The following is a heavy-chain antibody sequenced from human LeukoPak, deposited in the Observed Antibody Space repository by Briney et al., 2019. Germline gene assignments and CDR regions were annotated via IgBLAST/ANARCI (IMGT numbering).Heavy chain of an antibody. CDR2: IHPNVGGT. CDR1: GYTFSHFY. V-gene: IGHV1-2*02. CDR3: TKDSNRGWLSTDC. Sequence: ASVRVSFKASGYTFSHFYLHWVRQAPGQGLEWMGWIHPNVGGTNYAPKFQGRVSMTRDTSINTAFLDVSGLTSDDTAVYYCTKDSNRGWLSTDCWGQGTLVTVSS. J-gene: IGHJ4*02. D-gene: IGHD6-19*01.